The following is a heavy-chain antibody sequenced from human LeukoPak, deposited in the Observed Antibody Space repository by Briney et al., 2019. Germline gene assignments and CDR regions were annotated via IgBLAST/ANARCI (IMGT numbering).Heavy chain of an antibody. CDR2: ISWNGGSI. V-gene: IGHV3-9*01. D-gene: IGHD5-12*01. CDR3: AKDKLEIVATITIGYFDY. J-gene: IGHJ4*02. Sequence: PGRSLRLSCAASGFTFDDYAMHWLRQPPGKGLEWVSGISWNGGSIGYAAFVKGRFTNSRDNAKSSLYLQMNSLRAEDTALYYCAKDKLEIVATITIGYFDYWGQGTLVTVSS. CDR1: GFTFDDYA.